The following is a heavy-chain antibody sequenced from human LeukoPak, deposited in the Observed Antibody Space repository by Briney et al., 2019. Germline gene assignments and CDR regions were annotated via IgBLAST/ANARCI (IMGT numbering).Heavy chain of an antibody. D-gene: IGHD3-22*01. J-gene: IGHJ4*02. CDR3: ARPILLYDSSEYYFDY. CDR2: IIPILGIA. CDR1: GGTFISYA. V-gene: IGHV1-69*04. Sequence: ASVKVSCKASGGTFISYAISWVRQAPGQGLEWMGRIIPILGIANYAQKFQGRVTITADKSTSTAYMELSNLRSEDTAVYYCARPILLYDSSEYYFDYWGQGTLVTVSS.